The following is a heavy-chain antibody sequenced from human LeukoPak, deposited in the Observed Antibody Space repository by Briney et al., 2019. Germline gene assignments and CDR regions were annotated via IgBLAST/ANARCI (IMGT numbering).Heavy chain of an antibody. CDR1: GYSISSGYY. CDR3: ARDRFGATVVTRSYYYYMDV. CDR2: IYHSGST. Sequence: PSETLSLTCTVSGYSISSGYYWGWIRQPPGKGLEWIGSIYHSGSTYYNPSVKSRVTISVDTSKNQFSLKLSSVTAADTAVYYCARDRFGATVVTRSYYYYMDVWGKGTTVTVSS. V-gene: IGHV4-38-2*02. D-gene: IGHD4-23*01. J-gene: IGHJ6*03.